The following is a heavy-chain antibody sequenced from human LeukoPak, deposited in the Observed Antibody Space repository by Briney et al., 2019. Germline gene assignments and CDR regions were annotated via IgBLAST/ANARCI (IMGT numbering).Heavy chain of an antibody. J-gene: IGHJ4*02. CDR2: ISGNGAT. D-gene: IGHD2-15*01. CDR1: GFTFSSYA. V-gene: IGHV3-23*01. Sequence: GGSLRLSCAASGFTFSSYAMSWVRQAPGKGLEWVSAISGNGATYDADSVKGRFTISRDNSKNTLYLQMNSLRAEDTALYYCGRQLGYCSVGSCYFDSWGQGTLVTVSS. CDR3: GRQLGYCSVGSCYFDS.